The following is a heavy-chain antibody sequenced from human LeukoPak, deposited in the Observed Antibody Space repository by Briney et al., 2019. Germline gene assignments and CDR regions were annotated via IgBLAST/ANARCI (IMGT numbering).Heavy chain of an antibody. Sequence: GASVKVSCKASGGTFSSYAISWVRQAPGQGLEWMGGIIPIFGTANCAQKFQGRVTITADESTSTAYMELSSLRSEDTAVYYCARRRGSGLYPFDYWGQGTLVTVSS. CDR1: GGTFSSYA. J-gene: IGHJ4*02. CDR2: IIPIFGTA. CDR3: ARRRGSGLYPFDY. V-gene: IGHV1-69*13. D-gene: IGHD6-19*01.